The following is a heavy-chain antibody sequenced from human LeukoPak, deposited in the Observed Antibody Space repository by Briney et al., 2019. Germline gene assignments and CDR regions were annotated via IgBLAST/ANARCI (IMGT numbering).Heavy chain of an antibody. D-gene: IGHD3-22*01. J-gene: IGHJ4*02. CDR1: GFTFSSYS. V-gene: IGHV3-21*01. Sequence: GGSLRLSCAASGFTFSSYSMNWVRQAPGKELEWVSSISSSSSYIYYADSVKGRFTISRDNAKNSLYLQMNSLRAEDTAVYYCARRRPDYYDSSGYYREDYWGQGTLVTVSS. CDR3: ARRRPDYYDSSGYYREDY. CDR2: ISSSSSYI.